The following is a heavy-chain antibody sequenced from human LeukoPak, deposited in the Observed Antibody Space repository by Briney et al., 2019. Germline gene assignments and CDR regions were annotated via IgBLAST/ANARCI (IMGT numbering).Heavy chain of an antibody. CDR1: GFRLSSYA. CDR2: TSSSDPGT. J-gene: IGHJ4*02. D-gene: IGHD1-26*01. Sequence: QTGGSLRLSCVASGFRLSSYAMSWVRQAPGKGLEWISATSSSDPGTYYADSVRGRFTISRDNAKNSLYLQMNSLRAEDTAVYYCAREGQGKWELFGEVDYWGQGILVTVSS. V-gene: IGHV3-23*01. CDR3: AREGQGKWELFGEVDY.